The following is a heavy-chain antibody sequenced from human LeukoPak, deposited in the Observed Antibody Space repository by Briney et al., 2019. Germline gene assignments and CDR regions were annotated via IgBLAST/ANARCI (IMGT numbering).Heavy chain of an antibody. V-gene: IGHV4-61*02. CDR3: ASRTIAAAGLDY. CDR1: GGSISSGSYY. CDR2: IYTSGST. Sequence: SQTLSLTCAVSGGSISSGSYYWSWIRQPAGKGLEWIGRIYTSGSTTYNPPLKSRVPISEPTSKNQCSLKLSSVTAADTAVYYCASRTIAAAGLDYWGQGTLVTVSS. J-gene: IGHJ4*02. D-gene: IGHD6-13*01.